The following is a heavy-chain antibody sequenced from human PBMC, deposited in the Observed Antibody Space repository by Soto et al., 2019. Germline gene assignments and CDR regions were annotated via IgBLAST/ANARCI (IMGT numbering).Heavy chain of an antibody. CDR3: ATDLQFSGWLSAQTFDY. V-gene: IGHV3-23*01. D-gene: IGHD6-19*01. CDR1: GFTFSSHA. J-gene: IGHJ4*02. CDR2: ITGSGDST. Sequence: EVQLLESGGGLVQPGGSLRLSCAVSGFTFSSHAMSWVRQAPGKGLECVSSITGSGDSTYYADSVKGRFTISRDKSKSTLYLQKNSLRAEDTAVYYCATDLQFSGWLSAQTFDYWGKGTQVTVSS.